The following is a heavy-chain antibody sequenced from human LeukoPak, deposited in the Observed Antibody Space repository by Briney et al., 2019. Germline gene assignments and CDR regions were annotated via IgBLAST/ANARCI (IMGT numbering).Heavy chain of an antibody. D-gene: IGHD6-19*01. V-gene: IGHV3-48*01. Sequence: HAGGSLRLSCAASGFTFSSYSMSWVRQAPGKGLEWVSYISSSSSTIYYADSVKGRFTISRDNAKNSLYLQMNSLRAEDTAVYYCARDQKDSSGWYEDDYWGQGTLVTVSS. CDR2: ISSSSSTI. CDR1: GFTFSSYS. J-gene: IGHJ4*02. CDR3: ARDQKDSSGWYEDDY.